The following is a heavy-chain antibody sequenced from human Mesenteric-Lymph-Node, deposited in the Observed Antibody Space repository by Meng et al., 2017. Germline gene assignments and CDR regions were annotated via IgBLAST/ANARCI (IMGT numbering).Heavy chain of an antibody. V-gene: IGHV1-2*02. J-gene: IGHJ4*02. CDR3: ARELAATGVSDFDH. CDR2: INPNSGST. Sequence: PVRPGAAVKKPWATLYVSCTAAGYTFTGYYMNWVRQAPGQGLEWIGYINPNSGSTNYAQKFHGRTTTASDTSNRLAYMVLSRMGSDKTVVYYGARELAATGVSDFDHWGQGTLVTVSS. D-gene: IGHD6-13*01. CDR1: GYTFTGYY.